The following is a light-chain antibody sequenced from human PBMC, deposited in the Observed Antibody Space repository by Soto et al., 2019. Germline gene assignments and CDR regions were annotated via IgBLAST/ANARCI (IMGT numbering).Light chain of an antibody. CDR3: SSYTTTSTRV. Sequence: QSALTQTASVSGSPGQSITISCTGTGNDVGGYKYVSWYQHHPGKAPKLMIYEDTKRPSGISNRFSGSKSDNTASLTISGLQAEDEADYFCSSYTTTSTRVFGGGTKVTVL. V-gene: IGLV2-14*01. CDR1: GNDVGGYKY. J-gene: IGLJ2*01. CDR2: EDT.